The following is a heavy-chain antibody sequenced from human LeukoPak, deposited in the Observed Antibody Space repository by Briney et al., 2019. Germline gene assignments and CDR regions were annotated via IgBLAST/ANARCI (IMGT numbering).Heavy chain of an antibody. CDR1: GGSISSSSYY. J-gene: IGHJ3*02. CDR2: IYYSGST. Sequence: SETLSLTCTVSGGSISSSSYYWGWIRQPPGKGLEWIGSIYYSGSTYYNPSLKSRVTISVDTSKNQFSLKLSSVTAADTAVYYCARDRASYYDSSGYPDAFDIWGQGTMVTVSS. CDR3: ARDRASYYDSSGYPDAFDI. D-gene: IGHD3-22*01. V-gene: IGHV4-39*07.